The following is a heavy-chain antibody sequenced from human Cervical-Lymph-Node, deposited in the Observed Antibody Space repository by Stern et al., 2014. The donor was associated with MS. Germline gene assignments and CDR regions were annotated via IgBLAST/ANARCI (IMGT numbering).Heavy chain of an antibody. Sequence: VQLLESGGGVVQPGRSLTLSCAASGFSLVNSGMHWVRQAPGKGLEWVAVMSFVVGNRKYGDSVKGRFSMSRDIANNTVFLQMNTLRPEDTAVYYCMGVGDAMHVWGQGTTVIVSS. CDR3: MGVGDAMHV. CDR2: MSFVVGNR. V-gene: IGHV3-30*03. CDR1: GFSLVNSG. J-gene: IGHJ6*02.